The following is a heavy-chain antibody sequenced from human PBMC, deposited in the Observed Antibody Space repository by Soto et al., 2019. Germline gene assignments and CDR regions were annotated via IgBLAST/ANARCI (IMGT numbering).Heavy chain of an antibody. Sequence: SLRLSCSASGFTFSNSAMHWVRQAPGRGLEYVSATNSKGDNTYYADSVKGRFTISRDNSKNTLYLHMSSLRIDDTAVYYCVKSVQRSSYPIWGQGTMVTVSS. CDR2: TNSKGDNT. J-gene: IGHJ3*02. D-gene: IGHD1-1*01. CDR3: VKSVQRSSYPI. V-gene: IGHV3-64D*08. CDR1: GFTFSNSA.